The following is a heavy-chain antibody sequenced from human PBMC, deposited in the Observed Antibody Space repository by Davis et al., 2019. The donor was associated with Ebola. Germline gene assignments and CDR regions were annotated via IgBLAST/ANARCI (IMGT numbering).Heavy chain of an antibody. J-gene: IGHJ5*02. D-gene: IGHD6-19*01. V-gene: IGHV1-8*02. Sequence: AASVKVSCKASGYTFTSYYMHWVRQATGQGLEWMGWMNPNSGNTGYAQKFQGRVTMTRDTSISTAYMELSSLISDDTAVYYCARRLSMAGTLPDHWGQGTLVTVSS. CDR1: GYTFTSYY. CDR2: MNPNSGNT. CDR3: ARRLSMAGTLPDH.